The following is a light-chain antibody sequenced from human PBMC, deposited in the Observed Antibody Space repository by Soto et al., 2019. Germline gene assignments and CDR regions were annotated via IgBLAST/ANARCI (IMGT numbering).Light chain of an antibody. Sequence: DIQMTQSPSSLSASVGDRVTITCRASQSISSSLNWYQQKPGKAPKLLIYAASSLQSGVPSRFSGSGSGTDFTLTISSLQPGDFAAYYCQQSYSTSWTFGQGTKVEIK. V-gene: IGKV1-39*01. J-gene: IGKJ1*01. CDR1: QSISSS. CDR3: QQSYSTSWT. CDR2: AAS.